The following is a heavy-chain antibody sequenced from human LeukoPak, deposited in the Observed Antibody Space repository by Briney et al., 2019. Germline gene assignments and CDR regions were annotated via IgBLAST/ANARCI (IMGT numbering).Heavy chain of an antibody. CDR3: AREGAGDGYNYDY. V-gene: IGHV4-61*08. Sequence: SETLSLTCTVSGGSISSGGYYWSWIRQHPGKGLEWIGYIYYSGSTYYNPSLKSRVTISVDTSKNQFSLKLSSVTAADTAVYYCAREGAGDGYNYDYWGQGTLVTVSS. CDR1: GGSISSGGYY. CDR2: IYYSGST. D-gene: IGHD5-24*01. J-gene: IGHJ4*02.